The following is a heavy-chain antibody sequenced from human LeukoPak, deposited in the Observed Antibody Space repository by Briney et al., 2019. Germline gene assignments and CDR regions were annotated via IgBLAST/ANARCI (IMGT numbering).Heavy chain of an antibody. CDR3: TYRRSGYDY. D-gene: IGHD6-19*01. CDR2: IRSKANSYAT. J-gene: IGHJ4*02. Sequence: GGSLRLSCAVSGFTFSGSAMHWVRQASGKGLEWVGRIRSKANSYATAYAASVKGRFTISRDDSKNTAYLQMNSLKTEDTAVYYCTYRRSGYDYWGQGTLVTVSS. V-gene: IGHV3-73*01. CDR1: GFTFSGSA.